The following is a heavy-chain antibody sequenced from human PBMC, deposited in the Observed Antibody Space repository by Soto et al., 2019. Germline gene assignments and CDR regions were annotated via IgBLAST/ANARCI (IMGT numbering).Heavy chain of an antibody. D-gene: IGHD2-15*01. CDR3: ARGYCSGDSCYYFDY. CDR2: IKQDGSEK. Sequence: GGSLRLSCAASGFTFSSSWMSWVRQAPRKGLEWVANIKQDGSEKYYVDSVKGRFTISRDNAKNSRYLQMNSLRADDSAVYYCARGYCSGDSCYYFDYWGQGTLVTVSS. V-gene: IGHV3-7*01. J-gene: IGHJ4*01. CDR1: GFTFSSSW.